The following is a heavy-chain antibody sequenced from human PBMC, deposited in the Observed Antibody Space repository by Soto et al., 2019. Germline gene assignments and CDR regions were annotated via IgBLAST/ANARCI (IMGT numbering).Heavy chain of an antibody. CDR1: GYTFTSYG. Sequence: ASVKVSCKASGYTFTSYGISWVRQAPGQGLEWMGWISAYNGNTNYAQKLQGRVTLTTDTSTSTAYMELRSLRSDDTAVYYCARDLVVVPAAILDYYHYYMDVWGKGTTVTVSS. CDR3: ARDLVVVPAAILDYYHYYMDV. V-gene: IGHV1-18*01. D-gene: IGHD2-2*01. CDR2: ISAYNGNT. J-gene: IGHJ6*03.